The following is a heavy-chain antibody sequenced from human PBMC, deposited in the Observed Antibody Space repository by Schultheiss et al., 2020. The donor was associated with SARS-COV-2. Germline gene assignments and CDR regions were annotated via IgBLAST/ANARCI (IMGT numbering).Heavy chain of an antibody. CDR1: GFTFSSYA. Sequence: GGSLRLSCAASGFTFSSYAMHWVRQAPGKGLEYVSAISSNGGSTYYANSVKGRFTISRDNSKNTLYLQMGSLRAEDMAVYYCARGPETFCSSTSCSYFDYWGQGTLVTVSS. V-gene: IGHV3-64*01. CDR3: ARGPETFCSSTSCSYFDY. D-gene: IGHD2-2*01. CDR2: ISSNGGST. J-gene: IGHJ4*02.